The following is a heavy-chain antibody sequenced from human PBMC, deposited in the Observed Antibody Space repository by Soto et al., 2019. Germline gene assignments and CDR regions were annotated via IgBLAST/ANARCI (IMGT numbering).Heavy chain of an antibody. V-gene: IGHV3-13*01. CDR2: IGAASDT. CDR1: GFTFSNYD. D-gene: IGHD6-13*01. CDR3: ASGGWGSSWYEGGSRIDY. Sequence: EVQLVESGGGLVQPGGSLRLSCAASGFTFSNYDMHWVRQVTGKGLEWVSAIGAASDTYYPDSVKGRFTISRENAKNSLYLQMNSLRDEDTAVYYCASGGWGSSWYEGGSRIDYWGQGALVTVSS. J-gene: IGHJ4*02.